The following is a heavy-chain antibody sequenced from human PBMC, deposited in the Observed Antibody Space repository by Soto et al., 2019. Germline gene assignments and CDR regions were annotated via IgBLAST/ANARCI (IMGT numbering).Heavy chain of an antibody. Sequence: GGSLRLSCEASGFIFSNYAMSWVRQAPGKGLQWVSAIYNGGNTYYADSVRGRFTISRDNSKNTLFLQMDSLRAEDTAVYYCAAYVSATSHYDFWSGYYIDNWGQGTLVTVSS. CDR3: AAYVSATSHYDFWSGYYIDN. V-gene: IGHV3-23*05. CDR1: GFIFSNYA. J-gene: IGHJ4*02. CDR2: IYNGGNT. D-gene: IGHD3-3*01.